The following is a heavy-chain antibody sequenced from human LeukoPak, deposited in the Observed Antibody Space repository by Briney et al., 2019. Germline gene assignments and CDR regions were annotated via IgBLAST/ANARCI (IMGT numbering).Heavy chain of an antibody. CDR1: GFKFDEYG. D-gene: IGHD2-2*01. J-gene: IGHJ4*02. Sequence: SLRHSCAASGFKFDEYGMHWVRQAPGKGLEWVSSISWNSDGIDFADSGRGRFTISRENAKNSQYLQMNSLRAEDTAFYYCAKGGCSSTRCYANCWGQGTLVTVSS. CDR2: ISWNSDGI. V-gene: IGHV3-9*01. CDR3: AKGGCSSTRCYANC.